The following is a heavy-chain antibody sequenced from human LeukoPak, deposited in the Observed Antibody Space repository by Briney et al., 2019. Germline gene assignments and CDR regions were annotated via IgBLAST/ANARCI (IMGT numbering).Heavy chain of an antibody. J-gene: IGHJ4*02. CDR1: GFTFRSYG. V-gene: IGHV3-30*02. Sequence: GGSLRLSCTGSGFTFRSYGMHRVRQAPGKGLEWVAYTRDDASKTWYGGSVKGRFTISRDNSKNTLYLHMNSVRGEDTAMYYCANGDCRGGRCSSGAHWGQGTLVTVSS. CDR3: ANGDCRGGRCSSGAH. CDR2: TRDDASKT. D-gene: IGHD2-15*01.